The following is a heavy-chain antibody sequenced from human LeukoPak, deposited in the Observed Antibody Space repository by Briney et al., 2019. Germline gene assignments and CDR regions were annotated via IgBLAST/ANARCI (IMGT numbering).Heavy chain of an antibody. CDR3: ARASLEWLSSFDY. V-gene: IGHV4-30-4*01. CDR2: IYYSGST. J-gene: IGHJ4*02. D-gene: IGHD3-3*01. CDR1: GGSISSGDYY. Sequence: SETLSLTCTVSGGSISSGDYYWSWIRQPPGKGLEWIGYIYYSGSTYYNPSLKSRVTISVDTSKNQFSLKLSSVTAAGTAVYYCARASLEWLSSFDYWGQGTLVTVSS.